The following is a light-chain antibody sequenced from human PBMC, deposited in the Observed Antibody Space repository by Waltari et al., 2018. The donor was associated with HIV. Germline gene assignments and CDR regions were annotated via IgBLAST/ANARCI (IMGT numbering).Light chain of an antibody. CDR2: GDT. Sequence: QAVLTQPPSVSGAPGQRVTISCTGSSSNIRAGPDVHWYQQLPGTAPKLLIYGDTHRPSGVPDRFSGSKSGTSASLAIAGLQTEDEAVFYCQSFDSSLSNLVVFGGGTKVTVL. CDR3: QSFDSSLSNLVV. V-gene: IGLV1-40*01. J-gene: IGLJ2*01. CDR1: SSNIRAGPD.